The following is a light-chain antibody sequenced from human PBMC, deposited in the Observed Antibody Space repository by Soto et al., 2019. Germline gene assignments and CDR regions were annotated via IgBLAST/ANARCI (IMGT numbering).Light chain of an antibody. V-gene: IGLV1-40*01. CDR3: QSFDNSLSDYYV. CDR2: ENT. Sequence: QSVLTQSPSVSGAPGQRVTISCTGTSSNIASYDVHWYQQLPGTAPKLLIYENTNRPSGVPDRFSGSKSGTLASLAITGLQAEDEADYYCQSFDNSLSDYYVFGTGTKLTVL. CDR1: SSNIASYD. J-gene: IGLJ1*01.